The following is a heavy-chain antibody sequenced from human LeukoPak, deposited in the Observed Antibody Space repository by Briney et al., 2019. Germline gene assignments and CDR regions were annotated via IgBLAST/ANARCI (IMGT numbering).Heavy chain of an antibody. CDR3: ARADCSGSTCYLRHSWFDP. Sequence: GGSLRLSCAASGFTLSTFNMNWVRQAPGKGLEWVSSISTGSRYIYYRDSVKGRFTIPRDDDKNSLYLQMNSLTVEDTAVYYCARADCSGSTCYLRHSWFDPWGQGTLVTVSS. CDR1: GFTLSTFN. D-gene: IGHD2-2*01. CDR2: ISTGSRYI. J-gene: IGHJ5*02. V-gene: IGHV3-21*06.